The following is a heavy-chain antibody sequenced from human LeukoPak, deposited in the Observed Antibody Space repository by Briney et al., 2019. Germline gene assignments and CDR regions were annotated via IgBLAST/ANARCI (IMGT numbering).Heavy chain of an antibody. CDR2: ISPYNGNT. V-gene: IGHV1-18*01. D-gene: IGHD2-15*01. CDR1: GYTFTTYG. J-gene: IGHJ5*02. Sequence: ASVKVSCQASGYTFTTYGITWVRQAPGQGLEWMGWISPYNGNTNYAQNFQGRVTMTTDTSTSTAYMELGSLRSDDTAVYYCARGGAYCSGGSCPYNWFDPWGQGTLVTVSS. CDR3: ARGGAYCSGGSCPYNWFDP.